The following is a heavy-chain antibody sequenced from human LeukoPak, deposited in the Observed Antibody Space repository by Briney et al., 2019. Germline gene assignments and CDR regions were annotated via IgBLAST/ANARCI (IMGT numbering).Heavy chain of an antibody. J-gene: IGHJ4*02. CDR3: ARGTSIPAALLTFDY. CDR1: GGSISSGDYY. CDR2: IYYSGST. D-gene: IGHD2-2*01. Sequence: PSETLSLTCTVSGGSISSGDYYWSWIRQPPGKGLEWIGYIYYSGSTYYNPSLKSRVTISVDTSKNQFSLKLSSVTAADTAVYYRARGTSIPAALLTFDYWGQGILVTVSS. V-gene: IGHV4-30-4*08.